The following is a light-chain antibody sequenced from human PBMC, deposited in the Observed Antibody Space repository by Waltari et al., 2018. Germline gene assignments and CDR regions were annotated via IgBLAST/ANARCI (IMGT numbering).Light chain of an antibody. J-gene: IGKJ2*01. Sequence: ELVLTQSPGTLSLSPGERATLSCRASQSVSRSYLAWYQQKPGQAPRLLIYGASNRATGIPDRFSAGGSETDFTLTISRLEPEDFAVYYCQQYGSSPPYTFGQGTKLEI. V-gene: IGKV3-20*01. CDR2: GAS. CDR1: QSVSRSY. CDR3: QQYGSSPPYT.